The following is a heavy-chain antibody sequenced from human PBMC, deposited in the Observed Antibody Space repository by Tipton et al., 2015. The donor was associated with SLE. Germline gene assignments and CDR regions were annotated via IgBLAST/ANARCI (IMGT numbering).Heavy chain of an antibody. V-gene: IGHV4-39*07. J-gene: IGHJ4*02. D-gene: IGHD4-17*01. CDR2: VFYTGTT. Sequence: LRLSCTVSGDSISSDIHYWGWIRQPPGKRLEWIGSVFYTGTTSYNSSVKSRVAISIDTSKNHFSLRLTSVTAADTAVYYCARRAYGDYGFDYWGQGTLVTVSS. CDR3: ARRAYGDYGFDY. CDR1: GDSISSDIHY.